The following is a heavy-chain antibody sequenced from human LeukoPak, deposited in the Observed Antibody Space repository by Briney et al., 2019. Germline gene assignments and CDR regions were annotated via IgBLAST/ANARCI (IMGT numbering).Heavy chain of an antibody. Sequence: GGSLRLSCAASGFTFSSYSMNWVRQAPGKGLEWVSSISSSSSYIYYADSVKGRFTISRDNAKNSLYLQMNSLRAEDTAVYYCARGNVSEMGPFDYWGQGTMVTVSS. D-gene: IGHD5-24*01. J-gene: IGHJ4*02. CDR1: GFTFSSYS. CDR2: ISSSSSYI. CDR3: ARGNVSEMGPFDY. V-gene: IGHV3-21*01.